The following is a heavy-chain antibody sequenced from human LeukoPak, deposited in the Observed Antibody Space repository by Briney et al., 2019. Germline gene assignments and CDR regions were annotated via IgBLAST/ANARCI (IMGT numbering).Heavy chain of an antibody. D-gene: IGHD3-10*01. CDR3: ARGVRGVPSEKNWFDP. V-gene: IGHV4-38-2*02. CDR1: GYSISSGYY. J-gene: IGHJ5*02. CDR2: IYHSGST. Sequence: PSETLSLTCTVSGYSISSGYYWGWTRQPPGKGLEWIGSIYHSGSTYYNPSLKSRVTISVDTSKNQFSLKLSSVTAADTAVYYCARGVRGVPSEKNWFDPWGQGTLVTVSS.